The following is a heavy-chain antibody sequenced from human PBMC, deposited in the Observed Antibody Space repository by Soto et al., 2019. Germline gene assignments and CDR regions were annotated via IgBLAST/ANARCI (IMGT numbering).Heavy chain of an antibody. Sequence: PSETLSLTCAVYGGSFSGYYGSWIRQPPGKGLEWIGEINHSGSTNYNPSLKSRVTISVDTSKNQFSLKLSSVTAADTAVYYCARGIAARLGEYYYGMDVWGQGTTVTVSS. CDR1: GGSFSGYY. D-gene: IGHD6-6*01. J-gene: IGHJ6*02. CDR3: ARGIAARLGEYYYGMDV. V-gene: IGHV4-34*01. CDR2: INHSGST.